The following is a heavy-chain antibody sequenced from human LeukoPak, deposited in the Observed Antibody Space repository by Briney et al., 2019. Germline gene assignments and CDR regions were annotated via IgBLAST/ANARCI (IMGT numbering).Heavy chain of an antibody. CDR1: GFTFSSYS. V-gene: IGHV3-21*01. J-gene: IGHJ4*02. Sequence: GGSLRLSCAASGFTFSSYSMNWVRQAPGKGLEWVSSISSSSSYIYYADSVKGRFTISRDNAKNSLYLQMNSLRAEDTAVYYCARVSDEGYCSSTSCYRMGFSDYWGQGTLVTVSS. CDR3: ARVSDEGYCSSTSCYRMGFSDY. D-gene: IGHD2-2*01. CDR2: ISSSSSYI.